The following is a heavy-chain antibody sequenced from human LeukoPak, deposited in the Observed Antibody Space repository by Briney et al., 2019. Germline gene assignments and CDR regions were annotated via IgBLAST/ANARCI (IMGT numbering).Heavy chain of an antibody. V-gene: IGHV3-30*01. D-gene: IGHD2-2*01. CDR1: GFTFSSYA. CDR3: ARAGIVVVPAAHTLDV. J-gene: IGHJ6*04. CDR2: ISYDESNK. Sequence: GGSLRLSCAASGFTFSSYAMHWVRQAPGKGLEWVAVISYDESNKYYADSVKGRFTISRDNSKNTLYLQMNSLRAEDTAVYYCARAGIVVVPAAHTLDVWGKGTTVTVSS.